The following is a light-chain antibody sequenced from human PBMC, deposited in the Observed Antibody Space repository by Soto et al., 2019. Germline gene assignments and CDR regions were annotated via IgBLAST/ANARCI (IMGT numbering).Light chain of an antibody. Sequence: QSVLTQPASVSGSPGQSITISCTGTSSDVGSYNLVSWYQQHPGKAPKLMIYEVSKRPSGVSNRFSGPKSGNTASLTISGLQAEDEADYYCCSYAGSSTVVFGGGTKLTVL. J-gene: IGLJ2*01. CDR3: CSYAGSSTVV. V-gene: IGLV2-23*02. CDR1: SSDVGSYNL. CDR2: EVS.